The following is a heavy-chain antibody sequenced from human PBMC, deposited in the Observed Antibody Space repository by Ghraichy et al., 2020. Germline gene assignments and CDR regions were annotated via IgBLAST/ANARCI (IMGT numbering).Heavy chain of an antibody. Sequence: SETLSLTCTVLGGPISYYYWSWIQQLPRLVLERIGFLFYLGSTNYSPSLKIRVTISIDTSKNQLSLKLSSVTAADTAIFYCARVPPNDVQWTYLDYWGQRILFT. D-gene: IGHD2-8*01. CDR2: LFYLGST. CDR1: GGPISYYY. V-gene: IGHV4-59*01. CDR3: ARVPPNDVQWTYLDY. J-gene: IGHJ4*02.